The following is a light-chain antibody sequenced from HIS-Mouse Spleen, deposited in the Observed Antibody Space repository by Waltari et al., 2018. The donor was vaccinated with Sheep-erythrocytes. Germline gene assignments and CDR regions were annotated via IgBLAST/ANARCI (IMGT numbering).Light chain of an antibody. V-gene: IGLV2-11*01. J-gene: IGLJ1*01. CDR2: DVS. CDR3: CSYAGSYNHV. Sequence: QSALTQPRSVSGSPGPSVTISCPGTSSDVGGSYYVSWYQQHPGKAPKLMIYDVSKRPSGVPDRFSGSKSGNTASLTISGLQAEDEADYYCCSYAGSYNHVFATGTKVTVL. CDR1: SSDVGGSYY.